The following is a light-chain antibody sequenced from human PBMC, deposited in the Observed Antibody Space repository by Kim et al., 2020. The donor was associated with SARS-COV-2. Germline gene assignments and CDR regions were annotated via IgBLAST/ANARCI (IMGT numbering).Light chain of an antibody. CDR3: CSYAGRSTYV. V-gene: IGLV2-23*02. CDR1: SSDVGSHNL. CDR2: EVS. J-gene: IGLJ1*01. Sequence: QSALTQPASVSGSPGQSITISCTGTSSDVGSHNLVSWYQQYPGKAPKLMIYEVSKRPSGVSNRFSGSKSGNTASLTISGLQAEDEADYYCCSYAGRSTYVFGTGTKVTVL.